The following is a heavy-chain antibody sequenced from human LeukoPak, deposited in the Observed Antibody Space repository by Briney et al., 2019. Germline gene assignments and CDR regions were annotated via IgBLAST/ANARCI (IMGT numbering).Heavy chain of an antibody. CDR3: ARDLSSYGPLGSDY. CDR2: ISSSSSYI. V-gene: IGHV3-21*01. J-gene: IGHJ4*02. D-gene: IGHD5-18*01. CDR1: GFTFSSYA. Sequence: GGSLRLSCAASGFTFSSYAMHWVRQAPGKGLEWVSSISSSSSYIYYADSVKGRFTISRDNAKNSLYLQMNSLRAEDTAVYYCARDLSSYGPLGSDYWGQGTLVTVSS.